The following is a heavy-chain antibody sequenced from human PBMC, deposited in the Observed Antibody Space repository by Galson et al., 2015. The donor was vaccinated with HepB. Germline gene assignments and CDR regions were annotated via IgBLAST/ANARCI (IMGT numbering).Heavy chain of an antibody. CDR1: GFTFSSYA. CDR3: ARDGGRHVHWYYPDAGSYYFDY. Sequence: SLRLSCAASGFTFSSYAMHWVRQAPGKGLEWLAVISYDGSNKYYADSVKGRFTISRDNSKNTLYLQMNSLRAEDTAVYYCARDGGRHVHWYYPDAGSYYFDYWGQGTLVTVSS. J-gene: IGHJ4*02. V-gene: IGHV3-30*04. CDR2: ISYDGSNK. D-gene: IGHD1-7*01.